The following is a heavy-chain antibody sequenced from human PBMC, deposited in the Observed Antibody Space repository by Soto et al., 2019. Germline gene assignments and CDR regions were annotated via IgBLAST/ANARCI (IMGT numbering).Heavy chain of an antibody. V-gene: IGHV1-46*01. Sequence: GASVKVSCRASGFSFRDYLMPWGRQAPGQGLEWMGIINPSGDSRNYAQKFQGRVTMTEDTSTDTAYMELSSLRYEDTAVYYCARDLGDGDEQDYYYGMDVWGQGTTVTVSS. J-gene: IGHJ6*02. CDR3: ARDLGDGDEQDYYYGMDV. CDR2: INPSGDSR. CDR1: GFSFRDYL.